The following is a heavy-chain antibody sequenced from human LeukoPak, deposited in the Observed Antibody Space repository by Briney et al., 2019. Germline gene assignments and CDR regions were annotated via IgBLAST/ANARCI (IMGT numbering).Heavy chain of an antibody. CDR3: ARGGWQWLEWNWFDP. J-gene: IGHJ5*02. Sequence: SETLSLTCAVFGGSFSGYYWSWIRQPPGKGLEWIGEINHSGSTNYNPSLKSRVTISVDTSKNQFSLKLSSVTAADTAVYYCARGGWQWLEWNWFDPWGQGTLVTVSS. D-gene: IGHD6-19*01. CDR2: INHSGST. V-gene: IGHV4-34*01. CDR1: GGSFSGYY.